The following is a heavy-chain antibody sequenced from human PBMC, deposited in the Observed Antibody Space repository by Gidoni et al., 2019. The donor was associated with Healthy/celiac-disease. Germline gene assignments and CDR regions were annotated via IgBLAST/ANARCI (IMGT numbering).Heavy chain of an antibody. CDR1: GFTFSCHW. CDR2: IKQDGSEK. Sequence: EVQLVESGGGWVQPGGSLRLSCAASGFTFSCHWMSRVRQAPGKGLEWVANIKQDGSEKYYVDSVKGRFTISRDNAKNSRYLQMNSLRAEDTAVYYCARAEGDFWSGYYSLYYYGMDVWGQGTTVTVSS. J-gene: IGHJ6*02. D-gene: IGHD3-3*01. CDR3: ARAEGDFWSGYYSLYYYGMDV. V-gene: IGHV3-7*01.